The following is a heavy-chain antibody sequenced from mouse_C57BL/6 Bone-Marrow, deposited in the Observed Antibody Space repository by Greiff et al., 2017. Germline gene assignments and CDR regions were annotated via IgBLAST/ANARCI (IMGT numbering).Heavy chain of an antibody. CDR2: ILPGSGST. CDR3: ARDWHYYGSSYPWYFGV. Sequence: QVQLQQSGAELMKPGASVKLSCKATGYTFTGYWIEWVKQRPGHGLEWIGEILPGSGSTNYNEKFKGKATFTADTSSNTAYMQLSSLTTEDSAIYYCARDWHYYGSSYPWYFGVRGTGTTVTVAS. CDR1: GYTFTGYW. J-gene: IGHJ1*03. D-gene: IGHD1-1*01. V-gene: IGHV1-9*01.